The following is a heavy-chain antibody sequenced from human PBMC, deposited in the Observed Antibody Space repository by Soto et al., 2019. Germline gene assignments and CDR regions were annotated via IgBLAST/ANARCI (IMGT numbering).Heavy chain of an antibody. V-gene: IGHV5-10-1*01. D-gene: IGHD3-22*01. CDR1: GYSFTSYW. Sequence: GESLKISCKGSGYSFTSYWISWVRQMPGKGLEWMGRIDPSDSYTNYSPSFQGHVTISADKSISTAYLQWSSLKASDTAMYYCAAANYYDSSGYYYERYYYYGMDVWGQGTTVTVSS. CDR3: AAANYYDSSGYYYERYYYYGMDV. J-gene: IGHJ6*02. CDR2: IDPSDSYT.